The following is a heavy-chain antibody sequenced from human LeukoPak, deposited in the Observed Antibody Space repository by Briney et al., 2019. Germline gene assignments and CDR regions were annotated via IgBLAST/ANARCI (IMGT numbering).Heavy chain of an antibody. CDR2: IYTTGTT. Sequence: SDTLSLTCTVSAGSISNYYCSWVRQTAGKGLEWIGRIYTTGTTNYNPSLRSRVTMSIDTSKNQCSLNLISVTAADTAVYYCARGGGYRPDYWGPGTLVTVSS. V-gene: IGHV4-4*07. D-gene: IGHD5-12*01. CDR3: ARGGGYRPDY. CDR1: AGSISNYY. J-gene: IGHJ4*02.